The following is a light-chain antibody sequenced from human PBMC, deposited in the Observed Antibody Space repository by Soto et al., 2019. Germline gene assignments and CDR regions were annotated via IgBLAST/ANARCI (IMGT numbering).Light chain of an antibody. CDR2: DTS. Sequence: IVLTQSPATLSLSPWKRATLSCRASQSISNFLAWYQQKPGQAPRLLIYDTSNRATGIPARFSGSGSGTDFTLTINNLEPEDFAVYYCQQRSNWPITFGQGTRLEIK. J-gene: IGKJ5*01. CDR1: QSISNF. CDR3: QQRSNWPIT. V-gene: IGKV3-11*01.